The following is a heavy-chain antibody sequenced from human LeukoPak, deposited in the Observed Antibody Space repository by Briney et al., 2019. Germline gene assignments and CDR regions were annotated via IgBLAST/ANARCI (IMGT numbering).Heavy chain of an antibody. V-gene: IGHV3-48*01. J-gene: IGHJ4*02. CDR3: ARALYDYVWGSYRFDY. D-gene: IGHD3-16*02. Sequence: GGSLRLSCAASGFTFSSYSMNWVRQAPGKGLEWVSYISSSSSTIYYADSVKGRFTISRDNAKNSLYLQMNSLRAEDTAVYYCARALYDYVWGSYRFDYWGQGTLVTVSS. CDR1: GFTFSSYS. CDR2: ISSSSSTI.